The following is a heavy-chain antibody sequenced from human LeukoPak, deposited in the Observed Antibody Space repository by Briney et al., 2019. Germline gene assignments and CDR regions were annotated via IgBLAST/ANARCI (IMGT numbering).Heavy chain of an antibody. CDR2: IRYDGSNK. Sequence: GGSLRLSCAASGFTFSNYGMHWVRQAPGKGLEWVEFIRYDGSNKYYADSVKGRFTISRDNSKNTLYLQMNSLRAEDTAVYYCAKVPAAIQTIDYWGQGTLVTVSS. D-gene: IGHD2-2*02. J-gene: IGHJ4*02. CDR3: AKVPAAIQTIDY. V-gene: IGHV3-30*02. CDR1: GFTFSNYG.